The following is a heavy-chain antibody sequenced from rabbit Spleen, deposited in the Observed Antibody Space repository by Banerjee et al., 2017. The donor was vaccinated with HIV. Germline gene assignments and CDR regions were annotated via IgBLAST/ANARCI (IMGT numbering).Heavy chain of an antibody. J-gene: IGHJ4*01. CDR3: AKINADYDYPFDL. CDR1: GFSFSSSYY. D-gene: IGHD2-1*01. V-gene: IGHV1S40*01. Sequence: QSLEESGGDLVKPGASLTLTCTASGFSFSSSYYMCWVRQAPGKGLEWIACIYAGSSGTTYYASWAKGRFTISKTSSTTVTLQMTSLTAADTATYFCAKINADYDYPFDLWGPGTLVTVS. CDR2: IYAGSSGTT.